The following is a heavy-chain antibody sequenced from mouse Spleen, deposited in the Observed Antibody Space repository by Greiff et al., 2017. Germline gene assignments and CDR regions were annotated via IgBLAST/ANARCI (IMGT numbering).Heavy chain of an antibody. D-gene: IGHD3-2*01. J-gene: IGHJ2*01. CDR1: GYAFSSSW. CDR2: IYPGDGDT. V-gene: IGHV1-82*01. Sequence: VQLQESGPELVKPGASVKISCKASGYAFSSSWMNWVKQRPGKGLEWIGRIYPGDGDTNYNGKFKGKATLTADKSSSTAYMQLSSLTSEDSAVYFCARAPRQLGSFDYWGQGTTLTVSS. CDR3: ARAPRQLGSFDY.